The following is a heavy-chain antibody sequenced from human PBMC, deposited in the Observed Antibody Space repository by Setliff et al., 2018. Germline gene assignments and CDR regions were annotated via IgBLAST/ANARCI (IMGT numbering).Heavy chain of an antibody. Sequence: PSETLSLTCTVSGYSISSGYYWGWIRQAPGKGLEWIASIYHSGSTYYNPSLKSRVTISVDTSKNQFPLKLSSVTASDTAVYYCARQLCSSGYCYATTFDYWGQGTLVTV. CDR2: IYHSGST. V-gene: IGHV4-38-2*02. D-gene: IGHD3-22*01. J-gene: IGHJ4*02. CDR3: ARQLCSSGYCYATTFDY. CDR1: GYSISSGYY.